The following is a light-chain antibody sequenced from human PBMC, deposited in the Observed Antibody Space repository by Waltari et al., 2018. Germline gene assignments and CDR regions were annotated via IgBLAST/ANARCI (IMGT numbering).Light chain of an antibody. CDR2: GVS. V-gene: IGLV2-23*02. Sequence: QSALTQPASVSGSPGQSITISCTGTSSDVGSYNLVSWYQHRPGKAPKLIIYGVSKRPSGVSNRFSGYKSGNTASLTIAGLRTEDEADYYCCSYAGGSAFVFGTGTKITVL. CDR1: SSDVGSYNL. J-gene: IGLJ1*01. CDR3: CSYAGGSAFV.